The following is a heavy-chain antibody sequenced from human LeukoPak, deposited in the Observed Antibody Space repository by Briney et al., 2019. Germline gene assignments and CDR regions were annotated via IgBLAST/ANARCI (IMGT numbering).Heavy chain of an antibody. CDR3: KGGDDFNGPYYFDY. V-gene: IGHV3-23*01. Sequence: GGSLRLSCAASGFTFSSYGMSWVRQAPGKGLEWVSGISGSGGSTYYADSVKGRFTISRDNSKNTLYLQMNSLRAEDTAVYYCKGGDDFNGPYYFDYWGQGTLVTVSS. CDR2: ISGSGGST. D-gene: IGHD3/OR15-3a*01. J-gene: IGHJ4*02. CDR1: GFTFSSYG.